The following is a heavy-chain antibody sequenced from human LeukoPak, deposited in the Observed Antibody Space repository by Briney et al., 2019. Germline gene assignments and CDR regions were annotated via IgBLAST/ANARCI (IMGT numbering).Heavy chain of an antibody. Sequence: GGSLRLSCAASGFTFSSYWMSWVRQAPGKGLEWVANIKQDGSEKYYVDSVKGRYTISRDNAKNSLYLQMNSLRAEDTAVYYCERVRVCMVRGVITNSPLDYWGQGTLVPVSS. V-gene: IGHV3-7*01. D-gene: IGHD3-10*01. CDR1: GFTFSSYW. CDR3: ERVRVCMVRGVITNSPLDY. CDR2: IKQDGSEK. J-gene: IGHJ4*02.